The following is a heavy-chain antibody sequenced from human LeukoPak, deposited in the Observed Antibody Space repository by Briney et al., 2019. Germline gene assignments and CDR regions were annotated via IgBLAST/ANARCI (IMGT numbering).Heavy chain of an antibody. J-gene: IGHJ4*02. D-gene: IGHD2-15*01. CDR2: IWYDGSIQ. Sequence: PGGSLRLSCAASGFTFSSYGMHWVRQAPGKGLEWVAAIWYDGSIQYYADSVKGRFTISRDNSKNTLYLQTDSLRAEDTAVYYCARAGYCSGGSCYGSDYWGQGTLVSVSS. CDR1: GFTFSSYG. V-gene: IGHV3-33*01. CDR3: ARAGYCSGGSCYGSDY.